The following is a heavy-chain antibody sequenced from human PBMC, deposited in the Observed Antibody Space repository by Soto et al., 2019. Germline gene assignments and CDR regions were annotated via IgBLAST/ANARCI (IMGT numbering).Heavy chain of an antibody. Sequence: GASVKVSCKASGGTFSSYTISWVRQAPGQGLEWMGRIIPILGIANYAQKFQGRVTITADKSTSTAYMELSSLRSEDTAVYYCATTSGYDSNWFDPWGQGTLVTVSS. CDR1: GGTFSSYT. CDR2: IIPILGIA. J-gene: IGHJ5*02. V-gene: IGHV1-69*02. CDR3: ATTSGYDSNWFDP. D-gene: IGHD5-12*01.